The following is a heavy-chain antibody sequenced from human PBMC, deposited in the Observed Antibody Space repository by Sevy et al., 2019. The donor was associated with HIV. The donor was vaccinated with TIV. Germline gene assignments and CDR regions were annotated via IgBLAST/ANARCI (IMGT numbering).Heavy chain of an antibody. CDR2: IYTSGST. CDR1: GGSISSGSYY. V-gene: IGHV4-61*02. J-gene: IGHJ4*02. D-gene: IGHD5-18*01. CDR3: AKWGADTAMAAYSTSWYVDY. Sequence: SETLSLTCTVSGGSISSGSYYWSWIRQPAGKGLEWIGRIYTSGSTNYNPSLKSRVTMSVDTSKNQFSLKLSSVTAADTAVYYCAKWGADTAMAAYSTSWYVDYWGQGTLVTVSS.